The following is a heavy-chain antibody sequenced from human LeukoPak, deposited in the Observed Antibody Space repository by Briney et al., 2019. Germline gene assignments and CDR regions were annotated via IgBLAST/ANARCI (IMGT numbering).Heavy chain of an antibody. Sequence: PGGSLRLSCAASGFTFSSYGMHWVRQASGKGLEWVAVISYDGSNKYYADSVKGRFTISRDNSKNTLYLQMNSLRAEDTAVYYCVKDQGQVYGYFDSWGQGTLVTVSS. CDR2: ISYDGSNK. V-gene: IGHV3-30*18. J-gene: IGHJ4*02. CDR1: GFTFSSYG. D-gene: IGHD6-6*01. CDR3: VKDQGQVYGYFDS.